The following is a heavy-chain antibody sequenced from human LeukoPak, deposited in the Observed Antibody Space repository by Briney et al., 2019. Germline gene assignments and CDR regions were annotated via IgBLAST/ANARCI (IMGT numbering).Heavy chain of an antibody. CDR2: IRSKASSYAT. CDR1: GFTFSGSA. J-gene: IGHJ5*02. V-gene: IGHV3-73*01. Sequence: GGSLRLSCAASGFTFSGSAMHWVRQASGKGLEWVGRIRSKASSYATAYAASVKGRFTISRDDSKNTAYLQMNSLKTEDTAVYYCTRLFAGNWFDPWGQGTLVTVSS. CDR3: TRLFAGNWFDP.